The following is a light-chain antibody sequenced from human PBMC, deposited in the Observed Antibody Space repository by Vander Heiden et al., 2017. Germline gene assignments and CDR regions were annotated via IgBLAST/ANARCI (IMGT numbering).Light chain of an antibody. Sequence: IFLTQSPATLSLSPGYRATLSCRASQSVMSYLDWYQQKPGQARRLLIFDASNWATGIPARFSGSGSGTDFTLTISSLEPEDFGLYHCEQSSNGPLTFGGGTKVEIK. V-gene: IGKV3-11*01. CDR1: QSVMSY. CDR3: EQSSNGPLT. CDR2: DAS. J-gene: IGKJ4*01.